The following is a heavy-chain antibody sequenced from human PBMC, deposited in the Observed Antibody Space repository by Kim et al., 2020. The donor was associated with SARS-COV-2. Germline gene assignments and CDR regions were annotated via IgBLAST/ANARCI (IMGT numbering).Heavy chain of an antibody. Sequence: LKRRVTIAVDTSKNQFSLKLSSVTAADTAVYYCARRYSSSWYFIRWFDPWGQGTLVTVSS. V-gene: IGHV4-34*01. D-gene: IGHD6-13*01. CDR3: ARRYSSSWYFIRWFDP. J-gene: IGHJ5*02.